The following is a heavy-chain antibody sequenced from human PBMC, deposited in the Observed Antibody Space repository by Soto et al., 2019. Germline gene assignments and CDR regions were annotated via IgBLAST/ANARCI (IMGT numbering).Heavy chain of an antibody. Sequence: EVQLVESGGGLVKPGGSLRLSCAASGFTFSNAWMSWVRQAPGKGLEWVGRIKSKTDGGTTDYAAPVKGRFTISRDDSKNTLYLQMNSLKTEDTAVYYCTTEKPSSSWFAPYYYYGMDVWGQGTTVTVSS. CDR2: IKSKTDGGTT. CDR3: TTEKPSSSWFAPYYYYGMDV. J-gene: IGHJ6*02. CDR1: GFTFSNAW. V-gene: IGHV3-15*01. D-gene: IGHD6-13*01.